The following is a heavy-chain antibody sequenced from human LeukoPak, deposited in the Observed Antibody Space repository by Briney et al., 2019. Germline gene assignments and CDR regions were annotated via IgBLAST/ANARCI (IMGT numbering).Heavy chain of an antibody. CDR1: GGTFSSYA. Sequence: GSSVTVSCKASGGTFSSYAISWVRQAPGQGLEWMGGIIPIFGTANYAQKFQGRVTITTDESTSTAYMELSSLRSEDTAVYYCARAGDSSGPPLYYFDYWGQGTLVTVSS. V-gene: IGHV1-69*05. CDR2: IIPIFGTA. D-gene: IGHD3-22*01. J-gene: IGHJ4*02. CDR3: ARAGDSSGPPLYYFDY.